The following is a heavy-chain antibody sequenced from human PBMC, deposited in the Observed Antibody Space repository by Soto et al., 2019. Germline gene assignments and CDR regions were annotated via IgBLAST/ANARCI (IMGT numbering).Heavy chain of an antibody. Sequence: QVQLVQSGAEVKKPGSSVTVSCKASGGTFSSYTISWVRQAPGQGLEWMGRSIPILGIANDAQKVQGRVTITADKSTSTAYMEMSSLRSEETAVYYCASFRYFDWWDAFDIWGQGTMVTVSS. D-gene: IGHD3-9*01. V-gene: IGHV1-69*02. CDR1: GGTFSSYT. J-gene: IGHJ3*02. CDR3: ASFRYFDWWDAFDI. CDR2: SIPILGIA.